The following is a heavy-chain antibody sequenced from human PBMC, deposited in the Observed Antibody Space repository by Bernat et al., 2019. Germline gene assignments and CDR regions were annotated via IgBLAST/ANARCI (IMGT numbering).Heavy chain of an antibody. CDR1: GFTVSSNY. D-gene: IGHD5-24*01. V-gene: IGHV3-66*02. J-gene: IGHJ4*02. CDR2: IYSGGST. Sequence: EVQLVESGGGLVQPGGSLRLSCAASGFTVSSNYMSWVRQAPGKGLEWVSVIYSGGSTYYADSVKGRFTISRDNSKNTLYLQMNSLRAEDTAVYYCARDIRRDGHRLFDYWGQGTLVTVSS. CDR3: ARDIRRDGHRLFDY.